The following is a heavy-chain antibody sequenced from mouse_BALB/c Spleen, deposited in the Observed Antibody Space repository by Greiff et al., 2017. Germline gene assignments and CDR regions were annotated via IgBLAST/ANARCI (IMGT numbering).Heavy chain of an antibody. Sequence: EVKLQESGPGLVKPSQSLSLTCSVTGYSITSGYYWTWIRQFPGNKLEWMGYISYDGSNNYNPSLKNRISITRDTSKNQFFLKLNSVTTEDTATYYCARENDYVPFAYWGQGTLVTVSA. J-gene: IGHJ3*01. CDR1: GYSITSGYY. CDR2: ISYDGSN. D-gene: IGHD2-4*01. V-gene: IGHV3-6*02. CDR3: ARENDYVPFAY.